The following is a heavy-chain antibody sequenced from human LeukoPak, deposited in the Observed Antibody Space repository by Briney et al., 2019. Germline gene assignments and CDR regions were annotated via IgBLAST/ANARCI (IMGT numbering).Heavy chain of an antibody. Sequence: SETLSLTCAVYGGSFSGYYWSWIRQPPGKGLEWIGEINHSGSTNYNPSLKSRVTISRDTSKNLFSLKVNSVTAADTAVYYCARRTMNYFDYWGQGTLVTVSS. CDR1: GGSFSGYY. V-gene: IGHV4-34*01. D-gene: IGHD1-1*01. J-gene: IGHJ4*02. CDR2: INHSGST. CDR3: ARRTMNYFDY.